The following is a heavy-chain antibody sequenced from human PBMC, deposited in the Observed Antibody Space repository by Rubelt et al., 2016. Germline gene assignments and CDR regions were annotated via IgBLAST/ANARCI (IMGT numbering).Heavy chain of an antibody. CDR1: GYTFPTYR. CDR3: GGGLNEIYSDD. Sequence: QVHLVQSGAEVKRPGASVKVSCKASGYTFPTYRISWLRQAPGQGLEWMGWIHPNGGATLCATKFQSRVTLPMDASRSTAHTVLSRLKSGDTAVYYGGGGLNEIYSDDWGQGTLVTVSS. V-gene: IGHV1-2*02. CDR2: IHPNGGAT. J-gene: IGHJ4*02. D-gene: IGHD3-16*01.